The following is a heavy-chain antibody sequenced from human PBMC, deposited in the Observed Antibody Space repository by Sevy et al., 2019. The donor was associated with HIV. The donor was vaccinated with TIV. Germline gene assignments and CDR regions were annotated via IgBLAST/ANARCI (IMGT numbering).Heavy chain of an antibody. J-gene: IGHJ6*03. CDR1: GFTVSSNY. V-gene: IGHV3-66*02. CDR2: IYSGGST. Sequence: GGSLRFSCAASGFTVSSNYMSWVHQAPGKGLEWVSVIYSGGSTYYADSVKGRFTISRDNSKNTLYLQMNSLRAEDTAVYYCARVRQWLVLRYYYYYMDVWGKGTTVTVSS. D-gene: IGHD6-19*01. CDR3: ARVRQWLVLRYYYYYMDV.